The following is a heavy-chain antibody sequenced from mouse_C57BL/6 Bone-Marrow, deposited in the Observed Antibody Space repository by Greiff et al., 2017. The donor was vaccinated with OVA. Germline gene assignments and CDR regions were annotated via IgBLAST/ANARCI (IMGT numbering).Heavy chain of an antibody. V-gene: IGHV5-6*01. CDR3: ARPYEYAEAWVAY. CDR2: ISSGGSYT. D-gene: IGHD2-4*01. J-gene: IGHJ3*01. CDR1: GFTFRSYG. Sequence: EVQGVESGGDLVKPGGSLKLSCAASGFTFRSYGMSWVRQTPDKRLEWVATISSGGSYTYYPDSVKGRFTISRDNAKNTLYLQMSRLKSEDTALYYIARPYEYAEAWVAYWGEGTLGTVSA.